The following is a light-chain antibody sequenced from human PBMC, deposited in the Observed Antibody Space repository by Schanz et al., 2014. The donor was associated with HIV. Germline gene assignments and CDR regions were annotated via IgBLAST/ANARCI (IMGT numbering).Light chain of an antibody. CDR1: SSNIGNNY. CDR2: DNN. J-gene: IGLJ3*02. Sequence: QSVLTQPPSVSAAPGQKVTISCSGSSSNIGNNYVSWYRHLPGTAPKLLIYDNNERPSGIPDRFSGSKSGTSATLGITGLQTGDEADYYCGTWHNTLVGWLFGGGTKLTVL. CDR3: GTWHNTLVGWL. V-gene: IGLV1-51*01.